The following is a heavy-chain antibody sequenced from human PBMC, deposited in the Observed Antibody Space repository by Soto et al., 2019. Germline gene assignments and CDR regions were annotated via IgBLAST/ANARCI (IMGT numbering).Heavy chain of an antibody. CDR2: IIPIFGTA. D-gene: IGHD2-2*01. CDR1: GGTFSSYA. V-gene: IGHV1-69*06. Sequence: GASGKVSCKASGGTFSSYAISWVRQAPGQGLEWMGGIIPIFGTANYAQKFQGRVTITADKSTSTAYMELSSLRSEDTAVYYCASREGPDCSSTSCYAFDIWGQGTMVTVS. CDR3: ASREGPDCSSTSCYAFDI. J-gene: IGHJ3*02.